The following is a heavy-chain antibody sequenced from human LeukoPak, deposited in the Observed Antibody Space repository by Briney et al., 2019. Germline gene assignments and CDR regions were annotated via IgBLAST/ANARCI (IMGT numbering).Heavy chain of an antibody. Sequence: HPGGSLRLSCAASGFTVTSNHMNWVRQAPGKGLEWVSIIYTGGTTHYADSLKDRFTISRDDSINTLYLQMNSPRAEDTAVYYCARDSSSYYFDYWGQGTLVTVSS. CDR2: IYTGGTT. D-gene: IGHD6-6*01. V-gene: IGHV3-66*01. J-gene: IGHJ4*02. CDR1: GFTVTSNH. CDR3: ARDSSSYYFDY.